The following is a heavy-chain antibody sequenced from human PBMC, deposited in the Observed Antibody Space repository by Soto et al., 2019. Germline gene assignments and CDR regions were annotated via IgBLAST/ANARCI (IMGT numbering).Heavy chain of an antibody. D-gene: IGHD2-8*01. CDR3: ARTDIVLMVYAIPADYYYYGMDV. J-gene: IGHJ6*02. V-gene: IGHV1-69*13. Sequence: SVKVSCKASGGPFSSYAISWVRQAPGQGLEWMGGIIPIFGTANYAQKFQGRVTITADESTSTAYMELSSLRSEDTAVYYCARTDIVLMVYAIPADYYYYGMDVWGQGTTVTSP. CDR1: GGPFSSYA. CDR2: IIPIFGTA.